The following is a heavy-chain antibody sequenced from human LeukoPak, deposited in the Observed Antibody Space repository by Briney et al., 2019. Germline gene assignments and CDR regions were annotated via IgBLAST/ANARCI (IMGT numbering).Heavy chain of an antibody. CDR2: FDPEDGEK. CDR1: GYTLNDLS. CDR3: ARDQGDYYDSSGYPGY. Sequence: ASVKVSCKVSGYTLNDLSLHWVRQSPGKGLEWMGGFDPEDGEKIYAQKFQGRVTMTEDTSTDTAYIELHRLRSEDTAVYYCARDQGDYYDSSGYPGYWGQGTLVTVSS. V-gene: IGHV1-24*01. D-gene: IGHD3-22*01. J-gene: IGHJ4*02.